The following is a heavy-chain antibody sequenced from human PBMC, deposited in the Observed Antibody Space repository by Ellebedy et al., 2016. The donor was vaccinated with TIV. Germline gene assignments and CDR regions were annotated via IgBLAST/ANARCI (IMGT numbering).Heavy chain of an antibody. CDR2: INPNSGGT. CDR3: ARDRGYSSSWYYYGMDV. CDR1: GYTFTGYY. V-gene: IGHV1-2*02. J-gene: IGHJ6*02. D-gene: IGHD6-13*01. Sequence: ASVKVSCXASGYTFTGYYMHWVRQAPGQGLEWMGWINPNSGGTNYAQKFQGRVTMTRDTSISTAYMELRSLRSDDTAVYYCARDRGYSSSWYYYGMDVWGQGTTVTVSS.